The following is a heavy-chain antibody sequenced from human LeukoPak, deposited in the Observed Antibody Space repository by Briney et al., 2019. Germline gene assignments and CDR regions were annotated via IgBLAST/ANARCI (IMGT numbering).Heavy chain of an antibody. J-gene: IGHJ5*02. CDR3: TKLLQVYSHGPAVA. Sequence: GGSLRLSCAASGFTFTSYAMSWVRQAPGKGLEWVASLAGGGEDPHYADSVKGRFTISRDNSKNTLYLQMNGLRAEDTALYYCTKLLQVYSHGPAVAWGQGTLVIVSS. CDR2: LAGGGEDP. D-gene: IGHD5-12*01. CDR1: GFTFTSYA. V-gene: IGHV3-23*01.